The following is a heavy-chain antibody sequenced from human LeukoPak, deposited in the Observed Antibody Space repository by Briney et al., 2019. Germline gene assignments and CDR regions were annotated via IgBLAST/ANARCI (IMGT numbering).Heavy chain of an antibody. D-gene: IGHD4-17*01. CDR3: AKDTARGSTTVTTLDY. CDR1: GFTFDDYA. V-gene: IGHV3-9*01. Sequence: GGSLRLSCAASGFTFDDYAMHWVRQAPGKGLEWVSGISWNSGSIAYADSVKGRFTISRDNAKNSLYLQMNSLRAEDAALYYCAKDTARGSTTVTTLDYWGQGTLVTVSS. J-gene: IGHJ4*02. CDR2: ISWNSGSI.